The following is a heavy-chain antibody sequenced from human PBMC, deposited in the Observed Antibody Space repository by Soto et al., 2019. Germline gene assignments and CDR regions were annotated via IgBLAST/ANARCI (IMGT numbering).Heavy chain of an antibody. CDR1: GFTFSSYA. V-gene: IGHV3-30-3*01. J-gene: IGHJ6*02. Sequence: TGGSLRLSCAASGFTFSSYAMHWVRQAPGKGLEWVAVISYDGSNKYYADSVKGRFTISRDNSKNTLYPQMNSLRAEDTAVYYCARDRGCSTSCYYYYGMDVWGQGTTVTVSS. D-gene: IGHD2-2*01. CDR2: ISYDGSNK. CDR3: ARDRGCSTSCYYYYGMDV.